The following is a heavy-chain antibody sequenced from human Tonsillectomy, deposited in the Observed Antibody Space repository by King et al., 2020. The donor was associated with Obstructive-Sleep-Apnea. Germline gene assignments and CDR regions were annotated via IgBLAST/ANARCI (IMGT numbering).Heavy chain of an antibody. CDR2: IYYNGST. J-gene: IGHJ4*02. CDR1: GGSISSGGYY. Sequence: LQLQESGPGLVKPSQTLSLTCTVSGGSISSGGYYWSWIRQHPGKGLEWIGSIYYNGSTYYNPSLKSRVTISVDTSKNQFSLKLSSVTAADTAVYYCARDNAYCGGDCSIGGFDYWGQGTLVTVSS. CDR3: ARDNAYCGGDCSIGGFDY. V-gene: IGHV4-31*03. D-gene: IGHD2-21*02.